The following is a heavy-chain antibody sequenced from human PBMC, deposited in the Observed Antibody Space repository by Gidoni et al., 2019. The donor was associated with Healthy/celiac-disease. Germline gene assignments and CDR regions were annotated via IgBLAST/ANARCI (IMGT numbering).Heavy chain of an antibody. Sequence: VQLVESGGGVVPPGRSLRLSCAAPGFTFSSYAMHWVRQAPGKGLEWVAVISYDGSNKYYADSGKGRFTSSRDNSKNTLYLQMNSLRAEDTAVYYCASGVLRFLEWLLDGLRDDAFDIWGQGTMVTVSS. CDR2: ISYDGSNK. V-gene: IGHV3-30-3*01. CDR3: ASGVLRFLEWLLDGLRDDAFDI. J-gene: IGHJ3*02. D-gene: IGHD3-3*01. CDR1: GFTFSSYA.